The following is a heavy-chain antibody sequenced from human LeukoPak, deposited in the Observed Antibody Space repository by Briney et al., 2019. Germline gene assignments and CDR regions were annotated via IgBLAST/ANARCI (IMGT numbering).Heavy chain of an antibody. CDR2: INTNTGNP. Sequence: ASVKVSCKASGYTFTSYAMNWVRQAPGQGLEWMGWINTNTGNPTYAQGFTGRFVFSLDTSVSAAYLQISSLKAEDTAVYYCARLSADYYDSSGSDAFDIWGQGTMVTVSS. CDR1: GYTFTSYA. CDR3: ARLSADYYDSSGSDAFDI. J-gene: IGHJ3*02. D-gene: IGHD3-22*01. V-gene: IGHV7-4-1*02.